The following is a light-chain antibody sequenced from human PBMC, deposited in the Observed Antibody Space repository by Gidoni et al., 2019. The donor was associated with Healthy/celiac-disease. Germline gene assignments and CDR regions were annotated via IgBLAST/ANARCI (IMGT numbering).Light chain of an antibody. V-gene: IGKV4-1*01. J-gene: IGKJ3*01. CDR2: WAS. CDR3: QQYYSTIFT. Sequence: DLVMTPSPDSLAVSLGERGTINCQSSPCALYSSNNKNYLAWYQQKPGQPTKLLIYWASTRESGVPDRFSGSGSGTDFTLTIISLQAEDVAVYFCQQYYSTIFTFGPGTKVDIK. CDR1: PCALYSSNNKNY.